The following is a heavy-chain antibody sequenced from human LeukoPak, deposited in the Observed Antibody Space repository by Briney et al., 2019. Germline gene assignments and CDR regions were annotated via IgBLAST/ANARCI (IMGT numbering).Heavy chain of an antibody. Sequence: ASVKVSCKASGYTLSEYGISWVRQAPGLGLEWVGWITTYNGEKIYSQKFQGRVTMTTDTSSGTYYMELRNLRSDDTAIYYCARDCSNGVCYPRDYWGQGTLVIVSS. CDR3: ARDCSNGVCYPRDY. CDR2: ITTYNGEK. V-gene: IGHV1-18*01. D-gene: IGHD2-8*01. CDR1: GYTLSEYG. J-gene: IGHJ4*02.